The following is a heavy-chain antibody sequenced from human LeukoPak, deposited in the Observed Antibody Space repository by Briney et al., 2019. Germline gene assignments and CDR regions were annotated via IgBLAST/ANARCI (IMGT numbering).Heavy chain of an antibody. CDR2: INHSGST. J-gene: IGHJ5*02. Sequence: SETLSLTCAVYGGSFSGYYWSWIRQPPGKGLEWTGEINHSGSTNYNPSLKTRVTISVDPSKNQFSLTLSSVTAADTAVYYCASRVVPAAMGHNWFDPWGQGTLVTVSS. CDR1: GGSFSGYY. D-gene: IGHD2-2*01. CDR3: ASRVVPAAMGHNWFDP. V-gene: IGHV4-34*01.